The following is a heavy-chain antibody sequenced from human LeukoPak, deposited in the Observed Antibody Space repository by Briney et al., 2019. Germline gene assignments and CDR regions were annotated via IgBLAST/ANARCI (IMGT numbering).Heavy chain of an antibody. CDR1: GFFLTSYS. CDR3: ARYNYYGSGSYRY. J-gene: IGHJ4*02. D-gene: IGHD3-10*01. Sequence: GASVKVSCKASGFFLTSYSLNWVRQAPGQGLEWMGGIIPIFGTANYAQKFQGRVTITADESTSTAYMELSSLRSEDTAVYYCARYNYYGSGSYRYWGQGTLVTVSS. V-gene: IGHV1-69*13. CDR2: IIPIFGTA.